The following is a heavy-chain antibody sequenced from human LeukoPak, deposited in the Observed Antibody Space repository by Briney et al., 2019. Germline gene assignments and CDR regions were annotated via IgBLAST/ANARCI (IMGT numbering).Heavy chain of an antibody. V-gene: IGHV3-74*01. D-gene: IGHD3-10*01. CDR3: VRDSTFGVDY. Sequence: GGSLRLSCEASGFIFSDFYMLWFRQSPGTGLVSVSRITSDGSGTTYADSVKGRFTISRDNAKNTLYLQMDSLRAEDTAVHYCVRDSTFGVDYWGQGTLVTFSS. J-gene: IGHJ4*02. CDR1: GFIFSDFY. CDR2: ITSDGSGT.